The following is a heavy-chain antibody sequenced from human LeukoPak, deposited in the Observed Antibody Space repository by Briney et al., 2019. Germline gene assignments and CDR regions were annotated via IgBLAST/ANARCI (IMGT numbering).Heavy chain of an antibody. J-gene: IGHJ6*04. CDR3: AFGAMVPGSYGMDV. CDR2: IIPIFGTA. V-gene: IGHV1-69*06. Sequence: SVKVSCKASGGTFSSYAISWVRQAPGQGLEWMGGIIPIFGTANYAQKFRGRVTITADKSTSTAYMELSSLRSEDTAVYYCAFGAMVPGSYGMDVWGKGTTVTVSS. CDR1: GGTFSSYA. D-gene: IGHD3-10*01.